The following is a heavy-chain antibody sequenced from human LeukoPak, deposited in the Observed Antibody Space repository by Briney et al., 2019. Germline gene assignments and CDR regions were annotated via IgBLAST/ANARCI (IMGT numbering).Heavy chain of an antibody. J-gene: IGHJ4*02. CDR1: GGSISSSSYY. CDR3: ARQSVSAPFDY. V-gene: IGHV4-39*01. D-gene: IGHD2-8*01. Sequence: SETLSLTCTVSGGSISSSSYYWGWIRQPPGKGLEWIGSIYYSGSTYYNPSLKSRVTLSVDTSKNQFSLKLSSVTAADTAVYYCARQSVSAPFDYWGQGTLVTVSS. CDR2: IYYSGST.